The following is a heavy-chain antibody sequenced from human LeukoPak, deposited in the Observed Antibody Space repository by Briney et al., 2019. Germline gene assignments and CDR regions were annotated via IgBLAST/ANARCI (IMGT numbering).Heavy chain of an antibody. CDR1: GFTISSYS. D-gene: IGHD6-13*01. Sequence: GGSLRLSCAASGFTISSYSMNWVRQAPGKGLEWVSYISSSSTIYYADSVKGRFTISRDNAKNSLYLQMNSLRAEDTAVYYCARESEPGYSSSWDFDYWGQGTLVNVSS. V-gene: IGHV3-48*01. J-gene: IGHJ4*02. CDR2: ISSSSTI. CDR3: ARESEPGYSSSWDFDY.